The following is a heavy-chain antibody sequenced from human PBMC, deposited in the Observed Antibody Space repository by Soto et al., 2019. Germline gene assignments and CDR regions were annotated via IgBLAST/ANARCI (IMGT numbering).Heavy chain of an antibody. CDR1: GFTFSNAW. CDR2: IKSKTDGGTT. V-gene: IGHV3-15*01. D-gene: IGHD3-10*01. Sequence: EVQLVESGGGLVKPGGSLRLSCAASGFTFSNAWMSWVRQAPGQALEWVGRIKSKTDGGTTDYAAPVEGRFTISRDDSKNTLYLQMNSLTTEDTAVYYCTTGVIWFGELLVGMDVWGQGTKVTVSS. J-gene: IGHJ6*02. CDR3: TTGVIWFGELLVGMDV.